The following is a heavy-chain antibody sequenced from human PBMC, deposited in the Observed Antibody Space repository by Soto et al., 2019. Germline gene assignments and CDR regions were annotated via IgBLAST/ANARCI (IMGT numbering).Heavy chain of an antibody. V-gene: IGHV1-18*01. J-gene: IGHJ5*02. CDR2: ISAYNGNT. D-gene: IGHD2-15*01. Sequence: QVQLVQSGAEVKKPGASVKVSCKASGYTFTSYGISWVRQAPGQGLEWMGWISAYNGNTNYAQKLQGRVTMTTDTATSTAYMELRSLRSDDTAVYYCARDRYCSGGSCYSGWFDPWGQGTLVTVSS. CDR1: GYTFTSYG. CDR3: ARDRYCSGGSCYSGWFDP.